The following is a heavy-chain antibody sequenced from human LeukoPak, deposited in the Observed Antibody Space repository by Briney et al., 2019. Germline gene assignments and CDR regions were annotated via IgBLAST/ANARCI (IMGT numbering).Heavy chain of an antibody. V-gene: IGHV4-34*01. CDR3: ARVYSSSWYYFDY. J-gene: IGHJ4*02. D-gene: IGHD6-13*01. Sequence: SETLSLTCAVYGGSFSGYYWSWIRQPPGKGLEWIGEINHSGSTNYNPSLKSRVTISVDTSKNQFSLKLSSVTAADTAVYYCARVYSSSWYYFDYWGQGTLVTVSS. CDR2: INHSGST. CDR1: GGSFSGYY.